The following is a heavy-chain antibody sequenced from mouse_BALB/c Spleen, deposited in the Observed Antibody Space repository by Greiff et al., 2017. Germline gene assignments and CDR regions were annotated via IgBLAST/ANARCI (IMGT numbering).Heavy chain of an antibody. V-gene: IGHV1S135*01. CDR2: IDPYNGGT. D-gene: IGHD1-1*01. CDR1: GYAFTSYN. J-gene: IGHJ1*01. Sequence: EVQVVESGPELVKPGASVKVSCKASGYAFTSYNMYWVKQSHGKSLEWIGYIDPYNGGTSYNQKFKGKATLTVDKSSSTAYMHLNSLTSEDSAVYYCARVYGSRRGYFDVWGAGTTVTVSS. CDR3: ARVYGSRRGYFDV.